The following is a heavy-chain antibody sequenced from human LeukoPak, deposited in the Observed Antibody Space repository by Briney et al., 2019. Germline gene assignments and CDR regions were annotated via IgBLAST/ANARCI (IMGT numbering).Heavy chain of an antibody. CDR3: ARHLTSPAAAGGY. Sequence: SETLSLTCTVSGGSISSSSYYWGWIRQPPGKGLEWIGSIYYSGSTYYNPSLKSRVTISVDTSKNQFSLKLSSVTAADTAVYYCARHLTSPAAAGGYWGQGTLVTVSS. D-gene: IGHD6-13*01. CDR2: IYYSGST. V-gene: IGHV4-39*01. CDR1: GGSISSSSYY. J-gene: IGHJ4*02.